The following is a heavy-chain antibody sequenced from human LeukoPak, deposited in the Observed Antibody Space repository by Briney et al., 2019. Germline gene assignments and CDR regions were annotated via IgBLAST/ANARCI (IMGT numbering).Heavy chain of an antibody. J-gene: IGHJ5*02. V-gene: IGHV3-74*03. Sequence: GGSLRLSCVASGFTFSSHWMHWVRQAPGEGLVWVSRINPDGSTTKNADSVKGRFTISRDNARSTVFLQLNSLRAEGTAVYYCAREINKWFDPWGLGTLVTVSS. CDR1: GFTFSSHW. CDR2: INPDGSTT. CDR3: AREINKWFDP.